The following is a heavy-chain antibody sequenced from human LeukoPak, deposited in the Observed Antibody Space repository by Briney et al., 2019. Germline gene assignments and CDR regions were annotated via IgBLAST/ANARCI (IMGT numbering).Heavy chain of an antibody. CDR1: GFTFSNDW. J-gene: IGHJ4*02. CDR3: ARGRGGSYHY. V-gene: IGHV3-74*01. CDR2: INTDGSTT. Sequence: GGSLRLSCAASGFTFSNDWMHWVRQAPGKGLVWVSRINTDGSTTTYADSVKGRFTISRDNAKNTLYLQMNSLRVEDTAVYYCARGRGGSYHYWGQGTLVSVSS. D-gene: IGHD1-26*01.